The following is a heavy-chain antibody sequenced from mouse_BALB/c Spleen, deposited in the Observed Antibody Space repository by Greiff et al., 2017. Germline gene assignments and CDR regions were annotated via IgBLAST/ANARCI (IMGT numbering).Heavy chain of an antibody. D-gene: IGHD1-1*01. J-gene: IGHJ2*01. Sequence: EVKLMESGGGLVKPGGSLKLSCAASGFTFSDYYMYWVRQTPEKRLEWVATISDGGSYTYYPDSVKGRFTISRDNAKNNLYLQMSSLKSEDTAMYYCARETGSSPYYFDYWGQGTTLTVSS. CDR1: GFTFSDYY. V-gene: IGHV5-4*02. CDR3: ARETGSSPYYFDY. CDR2: ISDGGSYT.